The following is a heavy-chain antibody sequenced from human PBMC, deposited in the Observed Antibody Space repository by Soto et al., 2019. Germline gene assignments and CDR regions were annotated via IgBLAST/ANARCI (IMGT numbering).Heavy chain of an antibody. CDR1: GFTFSSYS. V-gene: IGHV3-21*01. D-gene: IGHD5-12*01. Sequence: GGSLRLSCAASGFTFSSYSMNWVRQAPGKGLEWVSSISSSSSYIYYADSVKGRFTISRDNAKNSLYLQMNSLRAEDTAVYYCAGPGGGYEKTYYFDYWGQGTLVTVSS. CDR3: AGPGGGYEKTYYFDY. J-gene: IGHJ4*02. CDR2: ISSSSSYI.